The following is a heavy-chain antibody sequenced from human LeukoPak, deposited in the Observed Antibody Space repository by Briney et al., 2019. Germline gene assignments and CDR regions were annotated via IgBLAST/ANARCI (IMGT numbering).Heavy chain of an antibody. D-gene: IGHD6-19*01. CDR2: INHSGST. J-gene: IGHJ3*02. V-gene: IGHV4-34*01. CDR3: ARDHSSGWSFDI. CDR1: GGSFSGYY. Sequence: SETLSLTCAVYGGSFSGYYWSWIRQPPGKGLEWIGEINHSGSTNYNPSLKSRVTISVDTSKNQFSLKLSSVTAADTAVYYCARDHSSGWSFDIWDQGTMVTVSS.